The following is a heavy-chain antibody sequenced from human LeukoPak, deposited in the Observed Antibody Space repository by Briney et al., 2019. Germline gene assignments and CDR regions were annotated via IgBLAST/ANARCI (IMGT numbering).Heavy chain of an antibody. Sequence: QSGGSLRLSCAASGFTLSRYSMNWVRQAPGKGLEWVSYISSSSSTIYYADSVKGRFTFSRDNAKNSLCMQMNSLRAEDTAVYYCAREGDSNSADYWGQGTLVTVSS. D-gene: IGHD4-11*01. V-gene: IGHV3-48*01. CDR3: AREGDSNSADY. J-gene: IGHJ4*02. CDR1: GFTLSRYS. CDR2: ISSSSSTI.